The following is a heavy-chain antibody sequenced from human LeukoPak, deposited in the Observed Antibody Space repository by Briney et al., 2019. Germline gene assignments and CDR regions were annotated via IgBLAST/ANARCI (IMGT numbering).Heavy chain of an antibody. J-gene: IGHJ4*02. V-gene: IGHV3-21*01. Sequence: GGSLRLSFAASGFTFSSYSMNWVRQAPGKGLEWVSSISSSSSYIYYADSVKGRFTISRDNAKNSLYLQMNSLRAEDTAVYYCARGLGGYVDYWGQGTLVTVSS. CDR1: GFTFSSYS. CDR2: ISSSSSYI. D-gene: IGHD2-15*01. CDR3: ARGLGGYVDY.